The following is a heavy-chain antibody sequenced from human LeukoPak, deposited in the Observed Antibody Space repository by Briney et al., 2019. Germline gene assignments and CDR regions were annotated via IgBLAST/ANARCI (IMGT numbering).Heavy chain of an antibody. Sequence: PSETLSLTCSVSGGSISSSSYLGGWVRKPRGKGLEWNGSIYYSGSTYYNPCLKSRVTISLDPSQNQFSLKLSSVTAADTAVYYCAIQSPYSGSYGGAFDIWGQGTMVTVSS. CDR1: GGSISSSSYL. CDR3: AIQSPYSGSYGGAFDI. D-gene: IGHD1-26*01. J-gene: IGHJ3*02. CDR2: IYYSGST. V-gene: IGHV4-39*01.